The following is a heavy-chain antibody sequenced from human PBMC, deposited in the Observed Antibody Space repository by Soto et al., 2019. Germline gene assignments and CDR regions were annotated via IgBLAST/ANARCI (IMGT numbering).Heavy chain of an antibody. Sequence: SVKVSCKASGGTFSSYAISWVRRAPGEGLEWMGGIIPIFGTANYAQKFQGRVTITADESTSTAYMELSSLRSEDPAVYYCAIVVDITTSSAFDIRGQGTMVTGSS. CDR2: IIPIFGTA. CDR1: GGTFSSYA. D-gene: IGHD3-22*01. V-gene: IGHV1-69*13. CDR3: AIVVDITTSSAFDI. J-gene: IGHJ3*02.